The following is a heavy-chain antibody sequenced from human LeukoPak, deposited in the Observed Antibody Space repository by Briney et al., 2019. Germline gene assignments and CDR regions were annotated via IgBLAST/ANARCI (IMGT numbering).Heavy chain of an antibody. CDR3: ARDGYGYNYMDV. D-gene: IGHD1-1*01. J-gene: IGHJ6*03. CDR1: GFTVSSNF. V-gene: IGHV3-53*01. Sequence: GGSLRLSCAASGFTVSSNFMSWVRQVPGKGLEWVSVIYSGGTTEYADSVKGRFTISRDNSKNTLYLQMNSLRAEDTAVYYCARDGYGYNYMDVWGKGTRSPSP. CDR2: IYSGGTT.